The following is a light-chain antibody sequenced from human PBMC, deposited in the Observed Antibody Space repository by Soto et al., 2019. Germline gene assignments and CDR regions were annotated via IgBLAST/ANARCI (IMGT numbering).Light chain of an antibody. CDR3: QQRSNWPLT. Sequence: DIVLTLSPGTLSLSPGERATLSCRASQSVSNNYLAWYQQKPGQAPRLLIYGASNRATGIPDRFSGSGSGTDFTLTISGLEPEDFAVYYCQQRSNWPLTFGGGTKVDIK. J-gene: IGKJ4*01. V-gene: IGKV3D-20*02. CDR1: QSVSNNY. CDR2: GAS.